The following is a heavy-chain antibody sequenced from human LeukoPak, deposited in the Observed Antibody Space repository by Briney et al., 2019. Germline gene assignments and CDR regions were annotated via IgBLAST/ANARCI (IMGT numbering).Heavy chain of an antibody. CDR3: AKGDSGYDYGYYYGMDV. CDR2: ISGSGDST. V-gene: IGHV3-23*01. D-gene: IGHD5-12*01. Sequence: GGSLRPSCVASGLTFRRYAMSWVRQAPGKGLEWVSAISGSGDSTYYADSVKGRFTISRDNSRNTLYLQITSLTAEDTAVYYCAKGDSGYDYGYYYGMDVWGQGTTVTVSS. J-gene: IGHJ6*02. CDR1: GLTFRRYA.